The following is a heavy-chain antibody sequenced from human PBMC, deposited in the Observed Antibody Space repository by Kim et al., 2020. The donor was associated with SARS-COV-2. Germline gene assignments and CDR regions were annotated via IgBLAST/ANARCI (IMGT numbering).Heavy chain of an antibody. J-gene: IGHJ6*02. Sequence: ADSVKGRFTITRDNAKNSLYLQMNSLRAEDTAVYYCATTVTKYYYYGMDVWGQGTTVTVSS. D-gene: IGHD4-17*01. V-gene: IGHV3-11*03. CDR3: ATTVTKYYYYGMDV.